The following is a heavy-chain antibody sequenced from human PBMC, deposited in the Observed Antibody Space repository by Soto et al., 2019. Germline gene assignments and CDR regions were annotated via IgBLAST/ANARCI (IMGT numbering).Heavy chain of an antibody. V-gene: IGHV3-21*01. CDR3: ARDGPFCSGTGCRDYYHYMDF. CDR1: GFSFSDYS. CDR2: ISGSTSYI. Sequence: EVQLVESGGGLVKPGGSLRLSCTASGFSFSDYSMNWVRQAPGKGLEWVSSISGSTSYIYYADSLKGRFTVSRDNAEKSLYLQMSRLRAEDTAVYHWARDGPFCSGTGCRDYYHYMDFWGKGTTVIVSS. D-gene: IGHD2-2*01. J-gene: IGHJ6*03.